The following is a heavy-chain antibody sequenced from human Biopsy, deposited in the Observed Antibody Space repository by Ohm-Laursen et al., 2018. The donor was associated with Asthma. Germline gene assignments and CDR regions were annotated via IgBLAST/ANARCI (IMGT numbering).Heavy chain of an antibody. CDR2: ISSGSGST. D-gene: IGHD4-17*01. J-gene: IGHJ5*02. V-gene: IGHV3-23*01. Sequence: GSLRLSCTASGFTVSNFAMNWVRQAPGQGLEWVSVISSGSGSTYYADSVKGRFTISRDTSTNTLYLQMNSLRAEDTAVYYCAKVGHGNGDYVGWFDPWGQGTLVTVSS. CDR3: AKVGHGNGDYVGWFDP. CDR1: GFTVSNFA.